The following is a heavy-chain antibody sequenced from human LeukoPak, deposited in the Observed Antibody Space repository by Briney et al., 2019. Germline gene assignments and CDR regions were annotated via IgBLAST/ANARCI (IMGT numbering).Heavy chain of an antibody. J-gene: IGHJ4*02. CDR3: AKLPNIVVVPAAIGDY. V-gene: IGHV3-7*01. D-gene: IGHD2-2*01. Sequence: GGSLRLSCAASGFTFSSYWMTWVRQSPGKGLEWVANIKYDGSAKYYGDSVKGRFTISRDNSKNTLYLQMNSLRAEDTAVYYCAKLPNIVVVPAAIGDYWGQGTLVTVSS. CDR1: GFTFSSYW. CDR2: IKYDGSAK.